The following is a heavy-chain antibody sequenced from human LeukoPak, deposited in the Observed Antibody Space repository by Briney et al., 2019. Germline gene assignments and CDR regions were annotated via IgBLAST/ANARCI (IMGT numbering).Heavy chain of an antibody. CDR2: INHSGST. Sequence: PSETLSLTCAVYGGSFSGYYWSWIRQPPGKGLEWIGEINHSGSTNYNPSLKSRVTISVDTSKNQFSLRLSSVTASDTAVYYCATQMRVAVSETGNTDNWGQGTLVTVSS. J-gene: IGHJ4*02. D-gene: IGHD2-15*01. CDR1: GGSFSGYY. CDR3: ATQMRVAVSETGNTDN. V-gene: IGHV4-34*01.